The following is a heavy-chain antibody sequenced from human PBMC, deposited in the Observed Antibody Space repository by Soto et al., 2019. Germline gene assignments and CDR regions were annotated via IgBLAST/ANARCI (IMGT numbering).Heavy chain of an antibody. Sequence: QGQLVQSGAEVKKPGGSVKVSCMASGYTFTGYALHWVRQAPGQRHDWMGWINTGNGNTKYSQKFQGRVTITRDTSASTAYMELTSLRSEDTAVYYCARGNSGSPNAAFDIWGQGTMVTVSS. V-gene: IGHV1-3*04. CDR1: GYTFTGYA. J-gene: IGHJ3*02. D-gene: IGHD3-10*01. CDR3: ARGNSGSPNAAFDI. CDR2: INTGNGNT.